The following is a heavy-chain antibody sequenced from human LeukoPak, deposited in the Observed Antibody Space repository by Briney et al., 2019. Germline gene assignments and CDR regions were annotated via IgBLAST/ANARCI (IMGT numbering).Heavy chain of an antibody. CDR2: IYHSGST. J-gene: IGHJ6*03. Sequence: PSETLSLTRTVSGSSISSGYYWGWIRQPPGKGLEWIGNIYHSGSTYYNPSLKSRVTISVDTSKNQFSLKLSSVTAADTAVYYCARLLSMRKLVTDVWYYYYYMDVWGKGTTVTVSS. D-gene: IGHD6-6*01. CDR1: GSSISSGYY. V-gene: IGHV4-38-2*02. CDR3: ARLLSMRKLVTDVWYYYYYMDV.